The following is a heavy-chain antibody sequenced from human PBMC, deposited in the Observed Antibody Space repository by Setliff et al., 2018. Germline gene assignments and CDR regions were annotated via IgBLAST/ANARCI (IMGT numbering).Heavy chain of an antibody. CDR1: GDSISSFY. CDR2: IYTTGNT. CDR3: ARAPQYTNYWYALSWFDP. Sequence: PSETLSLTCTVPGDSISSFYWSWIRQPPGKGLEWIGCIYTTGNTNYNPSLKSRVTTSLDTSKNQFSLKLASMTAADTAIYYCARAPQYTNYWYALSWFDPWGQGTLVTVSS. D-gene: IGHD2-8*02. J-gene: IGHJ5*02. V-gene: IGHV4-4*08.